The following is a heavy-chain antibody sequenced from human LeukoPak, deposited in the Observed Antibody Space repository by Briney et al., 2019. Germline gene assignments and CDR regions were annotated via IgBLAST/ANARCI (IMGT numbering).Heavy chain of an antibody. D-gene: IGHD3-3*01. CDR3: ARDPLEGQIDI. CDR1: GGSISSYY. V-gene: IGHV4-59*01. CDR2: IYYSGST. Sequence: SETLSLTCTVSGGSISSYYWSWIRQPPGKGLEWIGYIYYSGSTNYNPSLTSRVTISVDTSKNQFSLKLSSVTAADTAVYYCARDPLEGQIDIWGQGTMVTVSS. J-gene: IGHJ3*02.